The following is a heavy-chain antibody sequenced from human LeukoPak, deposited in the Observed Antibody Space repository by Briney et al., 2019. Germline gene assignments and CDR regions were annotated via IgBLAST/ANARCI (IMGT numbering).Heavy chain of an antibody. J-gene: IGHJ4*02. CDR3: ARGEDIYGSGSYDQ. CDR1: GFIFTNYW. V-gene: IGHV5-51*01. Sequence: GESLKISCKASGFIFTNYWIAWVRQVPGKGLEWMGMIWPGDSDTKYSPTFQGQVTISADKSIATAYLEWNSLKASDTAMFYCARGEDIYGSGSYDQWGQGTPVIVSS. D-gene: IGHD3-10*01. CDR2: IWPGDSDT.